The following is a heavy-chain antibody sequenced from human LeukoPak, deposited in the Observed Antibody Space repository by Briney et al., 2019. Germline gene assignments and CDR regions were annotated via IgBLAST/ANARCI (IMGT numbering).Heavy chain of an antibody. D-gene: IGHD4-23*01. CDR1: GYSISSGYY. CDR2: IYHSGKS. V-gene: IGHV4-38-2*02. J-gene: IGHJ4*02. CDR3: ASVPGRWSEQHQ. Sequence: SETLSLTCSVSGYSISSGYYWDWIRQPPGKGLEWIASIYHSGKSYYNPSLESRVTISVDTSKNQFSLKLSSVTAADTAVYYCASVPGRWSEQHQWGQGTLVTVSS.